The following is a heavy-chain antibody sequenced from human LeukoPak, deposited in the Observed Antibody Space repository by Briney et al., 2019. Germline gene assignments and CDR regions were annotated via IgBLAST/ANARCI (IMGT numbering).Heavy chain of an antibody. D-gene: IGHD4/OR15-4a*01. CDR3: AKDGAGGAEDH. Sequence: GGSLRLSCAASGFTFSSHAMSWVRQTPGKGLEWVSVISGSGGSTYYADSVKGRFTISRDNSKNTVYLEMNSLRAEDTTVFYCAKDGAGGAEDHWGQGALVTVSS. V-gene: IGHV3-23*01. J-gene: IGHJ4*02. CDR1: GFTFSSHA. CDR2: ISGSGGST.